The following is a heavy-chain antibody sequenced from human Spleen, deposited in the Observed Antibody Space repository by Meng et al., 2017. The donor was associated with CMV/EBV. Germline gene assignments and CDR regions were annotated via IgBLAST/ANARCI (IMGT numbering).Heavy chain of an antibody. CDR2: INPRGGTT. CDR3: AAYSNYWY. V-gene: IGHV1-46*01. D-gene: IGHD4-11*01. Sequence: ASVKVSWKASGYTFTTYYMHWVRQAPGQGFEYMGIINPRGGTTHYAQKFQGRVTMTTDTSTSTVYMELSSLRSEDTAVYYCAAYSNYWYWGQGTLVTVSS. J-gene: IGHJ4*02. CDR1: GYTFTTYY.